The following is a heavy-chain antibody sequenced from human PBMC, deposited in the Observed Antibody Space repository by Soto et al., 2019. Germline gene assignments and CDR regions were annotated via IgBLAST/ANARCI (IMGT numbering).Heavy chain of an antibody. Sequence: GASVKVSCKASGGTFSSYAISWVRQAPGQGLEWMGGIIPIFGTANYAQKFQGRVTITADESTSTAYMELSSLRSEDTAVYYCARVKDCDILTGPEPYYYYGMDVWGQGTTVTVSS. CDR3: ARVKDCDILTGPEPYYYYGMDV. V-gene: IGHV1-69*13. J-gene: IGHJ6*02. CDR2: IIPIFGTA. D-gene: IGHD3-9*01. CDR1: GGTFSSYA.